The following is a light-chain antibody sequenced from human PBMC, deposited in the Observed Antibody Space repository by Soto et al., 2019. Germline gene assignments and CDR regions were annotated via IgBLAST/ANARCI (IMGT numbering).Light chain of an antibody. Sequence: QSALTQPASVSGSPGQSITISCTGPGSGIGSYNLVSWYQQHPGKAPKLLIYEVGVRPSGVSNRFSGSKSGNTASLTISCLQAEDEGIYYCSSYAGNDEVFGTGTKLTVL. CDR3: SSYAGNDEV. V-gene: IGLV2-23*02. J-gene: IGLJ1*01. CDR1: GSGIGSYNL. CDR2: EVG.